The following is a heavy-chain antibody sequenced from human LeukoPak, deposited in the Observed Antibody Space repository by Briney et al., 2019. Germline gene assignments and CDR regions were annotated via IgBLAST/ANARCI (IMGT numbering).Heavy chain of an antibody. CDR1: GFIVSSNY. D-gene: IGHD3-22*01. V-gene: IGHV3-53*01. CDR2: LYSDGTT. CDR3: ARGGGYYGIDY. J-gene: IGHJ4*02. Sequence: PGGSLRLSCAASGFIVSSNYMNWVRQAPGKGLEWVSVLYSDGTTYYADSVKGRFTISRDNSKNTLYLQMNSLRAGDTAVYYCARGGGYYGIDYWGQGTLVTVPS.